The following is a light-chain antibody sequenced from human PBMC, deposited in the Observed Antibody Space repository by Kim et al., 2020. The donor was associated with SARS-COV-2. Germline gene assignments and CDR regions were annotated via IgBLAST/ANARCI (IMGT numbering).Light chain of an antibody. CDR1: QSVSSRL. CDR3: QQYLSSRVT. J-gene: IGKJ4*02. Sequence: EIVLTQSPATLSLSPGERATLSCRASQSVSSRLVSWYQQKPGQARRLLMDTTSSRATGIAGRCSGSGSGTDFTLTSDRLQEEDFAVYCCQQYLSSRVTFGGGTKVDIK. CDR2: TTS. V-gene: IGKV3-20*01.